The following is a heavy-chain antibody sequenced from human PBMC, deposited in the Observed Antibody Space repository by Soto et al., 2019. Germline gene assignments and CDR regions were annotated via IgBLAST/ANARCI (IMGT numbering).Heavy chain of an antibody. D-gene: IGHD6-13*01. CDR1: GYTFTSYG. V-gene: IGHV1-18*01. Sequence: QVQLVQSGAEVKKPGASVKVSCKASGYTFTSYGISWVRQAPGQGLEWMGWISAYNGNTNYAQKLQGRDTMTTDTSTSTAYMELRILRSDATAVYSCARSIAAAVDFDYWGQGTLVTVSS. CDR3: ARSIAAAVDFDY. CDR2: ISAYNGNT. J-gene: IGHJ4*02.